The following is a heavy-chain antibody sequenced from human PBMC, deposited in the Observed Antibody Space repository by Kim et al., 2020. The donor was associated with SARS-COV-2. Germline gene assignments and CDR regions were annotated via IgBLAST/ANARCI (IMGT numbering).Heavy chain of an antibody. Sequence: SETLSLTCAVYGGSFSGFHWSWIRQPPGKGLEWIGEINHSGSTNYNPSLKSRVTISVDTSKSQFSLKLNFVTAADTAVYYCARGRAGVVPSPTLGIGPHSDDYAMDVWGRGTTVTVSS. CDR2: INHSGST. CDR3: ARGRAGVVPSPTLGIGPHSDDYAMDV. J-gene: IGHJ6*02. V-gene: IGHV4-34*01. CDR1: GGSFSGFH. D-gene: IGHD2-2*01.